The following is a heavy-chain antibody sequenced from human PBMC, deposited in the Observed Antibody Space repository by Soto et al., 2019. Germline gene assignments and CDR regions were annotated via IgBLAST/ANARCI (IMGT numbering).Heavy chain of an antibody. V-gene: IGHV3-23*01. Sequence: VGSLRLSCAASGFTFSSYAMSWVRQAPGKGLEWVSAISGSGGSTYYADSVKGRFTISRDNSKNTLYLQMNSLRAEDTAVYYCAKAQLERYYYYGMDVWGQGTTVTVSS. CDR3: AKAQLERYYYYGMDV. CDR2: ISGSGGST. J-gene: IGHJ6*02. CDR1: GFTFSSYA. D-gene: IGHD1-1*01.